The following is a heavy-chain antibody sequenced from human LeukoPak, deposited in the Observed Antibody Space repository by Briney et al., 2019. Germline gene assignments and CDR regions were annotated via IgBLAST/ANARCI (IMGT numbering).Heavy chain of an antibody. J-gene: IGHJ4*02. CDR1: GFTFDDYG. D-gene: IGHD3-16*01. CDR3: VKEGVEYSYSYGDY. CDR2: ISYDGGDK. Sequence: GGSLRLSCAASGFTFDDYGMSWVRQAPGKGLEWVALISYDGGDKYYAESMKGRITISRDNAENTLYLQMNNLRPDDTAFYFCVKEGVEYSYSYGDYWGQGTLVTVSS. V-gene: IGHV3-30*18.